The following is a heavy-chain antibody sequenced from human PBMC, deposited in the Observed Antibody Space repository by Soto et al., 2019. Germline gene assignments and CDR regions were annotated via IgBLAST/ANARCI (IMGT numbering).Heavy chain of an antibody. D-gene: IGHD6-13*01. CDR3: ARDLGDLKDSSSWYTYYYYYGMDV. V-gene: IGHV1-69*04. Sequence: SVKVSCKASGGTFSTYTITWVRQAPGQGLEWMGRIIPIIGIINYAQKFQGRVTISADKFTGTAYMELTGLRSDDTAVYYCARDLGDLKDSSSWYTYYYYYGMDVWGQGTTVTVSS. CDR1: GGTFSTYT. CDR2: IIPIIGII. J-gene: IGHJ6*02.